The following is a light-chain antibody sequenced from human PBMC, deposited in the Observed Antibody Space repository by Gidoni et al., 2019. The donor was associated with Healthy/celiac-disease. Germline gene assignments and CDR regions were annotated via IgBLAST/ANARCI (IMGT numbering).Light chain of an antibody. J-gene: IGKJ2*04. Sequence: EIVMTQSPATLSVSPGERATLSCRASQSVSSNLAWYQQKPGQAPRLLIYGASTRATGIPARFSGSGSGTEFTLTISSLQSEDFAVYYCQQYNTWPPFMCSFGQGTKLEIK. CDR1: QSVSSN. CDR3: QQYNTWPPFMCS. CDR2: GAS. V-gene: IGKV3-15*01.